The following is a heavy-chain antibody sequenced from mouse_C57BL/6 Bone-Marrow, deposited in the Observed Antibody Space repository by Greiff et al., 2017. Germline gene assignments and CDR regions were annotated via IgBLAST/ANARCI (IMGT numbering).Heavy chain of an antibody. D-gene: IGHD1-1*01. CDR2: IDPSGSET. CDR3: ARDSYYYCSSAWFAY. CDR1: GYTFTSYW. J-gene: IGHJ3*01. Sequence: QVQLQQPGAELVRPGSSVKLSCKASGYTFTSYWMHWVQQRPIQGLEWIGNIDPSGSETNYTQKFKDKATLTVDKSSSTAYMQLSSLTSEDSAVYYCARDSYYYCSSAWFAYWGQGTLVTVSA. V-gene: IGHV1-52*01.